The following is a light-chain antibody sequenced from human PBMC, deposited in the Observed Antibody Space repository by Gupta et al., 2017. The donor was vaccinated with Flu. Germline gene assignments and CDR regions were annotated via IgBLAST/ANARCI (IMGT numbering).Light chain of an antibody. CDR2: KAS. V-gene: IGKV1-5*03. CDR3: QQYYSYSPLT. Sequence: DIQMTQSPSTLSASVGDRVTITCRASQNIYSWLAWYQQKPGKAPKLLIYKASSLESGVPSRFSGSESGTEFTLTISSLQPDDSATYYCQQYYSYSPLTFGGGTKVEIK. CDR1: QNIYSW. J-gene: IGKJ4*01.